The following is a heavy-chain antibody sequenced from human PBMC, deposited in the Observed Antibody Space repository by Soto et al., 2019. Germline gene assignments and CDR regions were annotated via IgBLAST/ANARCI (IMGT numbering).Heavy chain of an antibody. J-gene: IGHJ3*02. D-gene: IGHD3-10*01. CDR3: AKERGRFGELLGAFDI. CDR1: GFTFSSYA. CDR2: ISVSGGST. V-gene: IGHV3-23*01. Sequence: GWSLILSCAASGFTFSSYAMSWVRQAPGKWLEWVSAISVSGGSTYYADSVKFRFTISRDNSKNTLYLQMNSLRAEHTAVYYCAKERGRFGELLGAFDIWGQGTMVTVSS.